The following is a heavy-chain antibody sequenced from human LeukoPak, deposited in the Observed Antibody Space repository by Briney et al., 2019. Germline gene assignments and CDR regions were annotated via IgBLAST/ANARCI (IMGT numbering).Heavy chain of an antibody. CDR2: IIPIFGTA. CDR3: ARGFIAAAATGGYFDY. CDR1: GYTFTSYD. Sequence: SVKVSCKASGYTFTSYDISWVRQAPGQGLEWMGGIIPIFGTANYAQKFQGRVTITADESTSTAYMELSSLRSEDTAVYYCARGFIAAAATGGYFDYWGQGTLVTVSS. D-gene: IGHD6-13*01. J-gene: IGHJ4*02. V-gene: IGHV1-69*13.